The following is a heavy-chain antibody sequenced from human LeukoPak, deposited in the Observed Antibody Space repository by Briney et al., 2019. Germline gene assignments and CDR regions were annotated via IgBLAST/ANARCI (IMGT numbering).Heavy chain of an antibody. CDR2: IYYSGST. D-gene: IGHD2-15*01. V-gene: IGHV4-59*01. J-gene: IGHJ3*02. CDR3: ARGVVVTYAFDI. CDR1: GGSISSYY. Sequence: SETLSLTCTVSGGSISSYYWSWIRQPPGKGLEWIGYIYYSGSTNYNPSHKSRVTISVDTSKNQLSLKLSSVTAADTAVYYCARGVVVTYAFDIWAKGQWSPSLQ.